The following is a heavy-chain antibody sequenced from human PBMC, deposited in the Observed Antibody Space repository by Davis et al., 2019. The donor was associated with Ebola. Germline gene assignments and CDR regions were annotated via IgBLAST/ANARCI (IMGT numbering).Heavy chain of an antibody. J-gene: IGHJ4*02. D-gene: IGHD6-19*01. CDR2: ISAYNGDT. CDR3: ARGIAEAGPHFDY. CDR1: GYTFTSYG. Sequence: ASVKVSCKASGYTFTSYGISWVRQAPGQGLEWMGWISAYNGDTNCAQKLQGRVTMTTDTSTSTAYMELSSLRSEDTAVYYCARGIAEAGPHFDYWGQGTLVTVSS. V-gene: IGHV1-18*01.